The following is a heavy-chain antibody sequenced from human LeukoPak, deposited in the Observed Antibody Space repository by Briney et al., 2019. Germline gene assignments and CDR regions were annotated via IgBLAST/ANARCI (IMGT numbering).Heavy chain of an antibody. V-gene: IGHV3-9*01. D-gene: IGHD6-19*01. CDR2: ISWNSGSTI. CDR3: ARDPSIAVAGGPYFDY. J-gene: IGHJ4*02. Sequence: GRSLRLSCAASGFTFDDYATHWVRQAPGKGLEWVSGISWNSGSTIYYADSVKGRFTISRDNAKSSLYLQMNSLRAEDTAVYYCARDPSIAVAGGPYFDYWGQGTLVTVSS. CDR1: GFTFDDYA.